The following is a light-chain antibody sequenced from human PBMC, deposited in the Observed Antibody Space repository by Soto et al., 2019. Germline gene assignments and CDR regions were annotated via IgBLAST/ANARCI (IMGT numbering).Light chain of an antibody. Sequence: QSVLTQPPSASGSPGQSVTISCTGTSSDVGGHNYVSWYQQHPGKAPKLMIYEVTQRPSGVPDRFSGSKSGNTASLTVSGLQAEDEADYYCCSHAGNNNVFGTGTKVTVL. CDR2: EVT. CDR1: SSDVGGHNY. V-gene: IGLV2-8*01. CDR3: CSHAGNNNV. J-gene: IGLJ1*01.